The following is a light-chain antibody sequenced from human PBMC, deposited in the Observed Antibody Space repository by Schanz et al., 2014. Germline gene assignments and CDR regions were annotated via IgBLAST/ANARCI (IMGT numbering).Light chain of an antibody. CDR3: QQATGFPPT. V-gene: IGKV1-12*01. CDR1: QGINTW. Sequence: DIQLTQSPSSLSAFVGDTVTVTCRTSQGINTWLAWYQQKPGKAPELLIYAASSLESGVPSRFSGSGSGTDFTLTISSLQPEDFATYYCQQATGFPPTFGGGTKVEIK. J-gene: IGKJ4*01. CDR2: AAS.